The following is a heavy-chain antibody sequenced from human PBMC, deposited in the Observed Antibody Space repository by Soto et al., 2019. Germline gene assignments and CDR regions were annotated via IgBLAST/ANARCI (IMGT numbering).Heavy chain of an antibody. CDR3: ARLGYGDSESD. CDR1: GFTFSSYT. J-gene: IGHJ4*02. Sequence: GASVKVSCKASGFTFSSYTISWVRLAPGQGLEWMGWISAYNGNTFHAQKFQGRVTMTTDTSTSTAYMELRSLRSDDTAVYYCARLGYGDSESDWGQGTLVTVSS. CDR2: ISAYNGNT. V-gene: IGHV1-18*01. D-gene: IGHD4-17*01.